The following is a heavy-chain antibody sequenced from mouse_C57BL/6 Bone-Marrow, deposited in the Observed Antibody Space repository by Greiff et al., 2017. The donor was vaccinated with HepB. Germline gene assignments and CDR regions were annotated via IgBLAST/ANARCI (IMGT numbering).Heavy chain of an antibody. D-gene: IGHD4-1*01. V-gene: IGHV3-3*01. CDR1: GFSINSDCY. CDR3: TRDGAGHWYFEV. CDR2: TFYSGIT. Sequence: EVQLKESGPSLVRPSQTLSLTCTVSGFSINSDCYWIWIRQFPGNKLEYIGYTFYSGITYYNPYLESRTYLTLDTSKNQFTLKLSSFTTEYTATDYYTRDGAGHWYFEVWGTGTTVTVSS. J-gene: IGHJ1*03.